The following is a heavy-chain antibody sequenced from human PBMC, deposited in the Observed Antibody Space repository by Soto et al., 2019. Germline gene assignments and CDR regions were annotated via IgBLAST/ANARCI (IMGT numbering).Heavy chain of an antibody. D-gene: IGHD1-20*01. V-gene: IGHV3-11*01. CDR1: GFTFRNYY. Sequence: GGSLRLSCAASGFTFRNYYMSWIRQAPGKGLEWVSYVSSSGNAIYYADSVKGRFTISRDNAKNSLFLQMNSLRDEDTAVYYCARDVAGYLEGLDVWGQGTTVTVSS. CDR3: ARDVAGYLEGLDV. J-gene: IGHJ6*02. CDR2: VSSSGNAI.